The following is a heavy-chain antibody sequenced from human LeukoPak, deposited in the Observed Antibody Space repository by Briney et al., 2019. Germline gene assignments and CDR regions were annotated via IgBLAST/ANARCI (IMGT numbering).Heavy chain of an antibody. Sequence: SETLSLTCTVSGGSISSSSYYWGWIRQPPGKGLEWIGSIYYSGSTYYNPSLKSRVTISVDTSKNQFSLKLSSATAADTAVYYCARERRGYSYGCDYWGQGTLVTVSS. J-gene: IGHJ4*02. V-gene: IGHV4-39*07. D-gene: IGHD5-18*01. CDR1: GGSISSSSYY. CDR3: ARERRGYSYGCDY. CDR2: IYYSGST.